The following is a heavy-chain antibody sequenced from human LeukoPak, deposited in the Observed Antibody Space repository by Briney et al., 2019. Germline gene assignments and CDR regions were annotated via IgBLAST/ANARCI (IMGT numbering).Heavy chain of an antibody. CDR3: ARVKSSGWGWGFNY. D-gene: IGHD6-19*01. CDR2: ISSSSSTI. CDR1: GFTFSSYS. V-gene: IGHV3-48*01. Sequence: GGSLRLSCAASGFTFSSYSMNWVRQAPGKGLEWVSYISSSSSTIYYADSVKGRFTISRDNAKNSLYLQMNSLRAEDTAVYYCARVKSSGWGWGFNYWGQGTLVTVSS. J-gene: IGHJ4*02.